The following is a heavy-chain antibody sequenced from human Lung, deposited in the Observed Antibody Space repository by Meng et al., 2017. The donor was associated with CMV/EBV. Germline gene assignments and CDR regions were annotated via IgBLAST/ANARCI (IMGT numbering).Heavy chain of an antibody. Sequence: ESLKISXAASGFTFSSYSMNWVRQAPGKGLEWVSSISSSSSYIYYADSVKGRFTISRDNAKNSLYLQMNSLRAEDTAVYYCATSRGSGWYRIGWFDPWGQGTLVTVSS. CDR1: GFTFSSYS. CDR2: ISSSSSYI. V-gene: IGHV3-21*01. CDR3: ATSRGSGWYRIGWFDP. D-gene: IGHD6-19*01. J-gene: IGHJ5*02.